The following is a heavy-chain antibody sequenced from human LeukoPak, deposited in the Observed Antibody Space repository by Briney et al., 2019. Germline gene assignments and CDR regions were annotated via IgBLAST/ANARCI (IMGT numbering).Heavy chain of an antibody. CDR1: GSSISSYY. J-gene: IGHJ4*02. D-gene: IGHD3-22*01. V-gene: IGHV4-59*01. Sequence: SAALSLTCTVSGSSISSYYWSWIRQPPGRGLEWLGYVYYSGSTNYNPSLKSRVTISVDTSKSQFSLNLSSVTAADTAVYYCARDVFSGYHDSWGQGTLVTVSS. CDR2: VYYSGST. CDR3: ARDVFSGYHDS.